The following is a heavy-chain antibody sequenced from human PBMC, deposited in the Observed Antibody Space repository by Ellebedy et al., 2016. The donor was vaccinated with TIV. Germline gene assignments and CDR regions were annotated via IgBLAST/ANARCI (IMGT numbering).Heavy chain of an antibody. Sequence: MPGGSLRLSCGVSGGSINSDNYRSWVRQSPGRGLEWIGEVYHSGHTNYNPSLRRRVSISVDKSKSQFSLRLRSMTAADTAVYYCARDWTRGGGYFASWFDPWGQGTPVTVSS. D-gene: IGHD2/OR15-2a*01. V-gene: IGHV4-4*02. CDR1: GGSINSDNY. CDR3: ARDWTRGGGYFASWFDP. CDR2: VYHSGHT. J-gene: IGHJ5*02.